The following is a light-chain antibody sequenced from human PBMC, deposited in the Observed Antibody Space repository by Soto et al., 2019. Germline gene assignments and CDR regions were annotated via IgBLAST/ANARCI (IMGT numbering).Light chain of an antibody. Sequence: QSALTQPASVSGSPGQSITISCTGTSNDVGGYNYVSWYQQHPGIAPKLMIYEISNRPSGVSNRFSASKSGNTASLTISGLQAEDEADYYCSSYTSGSTLVVFGGGTQLTVL. CDR1: SNDVGGYNY. CDR2: EIS. J-gene: IGLJ2*01. CDR3: SSYTSGSTLVV. V-gene: IGLV2-14*01.